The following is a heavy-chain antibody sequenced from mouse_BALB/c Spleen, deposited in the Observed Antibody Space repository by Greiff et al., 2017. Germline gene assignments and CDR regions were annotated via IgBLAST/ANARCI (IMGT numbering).Heavy chain of an antibody. J-gene: IGHJ3*01. D-gene: IGHD2-14*01. Sequence: QVQLQQSGAELMKPGASVKISCKATGYTFSSYWIEWVKQRPGHGLEWIGEILPGSGSTNYNEKFKGKDTFTADTSSNTAYVQLSSLTSEDSAVFYCARGYGYDRAWFAYWGQGTLVTVSA. CDR1: GYTFSSYW. CDR2: ILPGSGST. CDR3: ARGYGYDRAWFAY. V-gene: IGHV1-9*01.